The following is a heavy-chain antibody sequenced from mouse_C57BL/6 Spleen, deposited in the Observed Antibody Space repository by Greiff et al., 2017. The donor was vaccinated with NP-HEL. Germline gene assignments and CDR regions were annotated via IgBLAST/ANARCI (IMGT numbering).Heavy chain of an antibody. D-gene: IGHD1-1*01. CDR2: IYPGDGDT. CDR3: ARSLLITTVVAKDY. J-gene: IGHJ2*01. Sequence: VQLQQSGPELVKPGASVKISCKASGYAFSSSWMNWVKQRPGKGLEWIGRIYPGDGDTNYNGKFKGKATLTADKSSSTAYMQLSSLTSEDSAVYSCARSLLITTVVAKDYWGQGTTLTVSS. CDR1: GYAFSSSW. V-gene: IGHV1-82*01.